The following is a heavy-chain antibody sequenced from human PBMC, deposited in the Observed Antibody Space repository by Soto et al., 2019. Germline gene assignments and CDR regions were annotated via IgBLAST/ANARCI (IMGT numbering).Heavy chain of an antibody. J-gene: IGHJ6*02. CDR2: IIPILGIA. CDR1: GYTFTSYG. D-gene: IGHD4-17*01. V-gene: IGHV1-69*04. Sequence: GASVKVSCKASGYTFTSYGISWVRQAPGQGLEWMGRIIPILGIANYAQKFQGRVTITADKSTSTAYMELSSLRSEDTAVYYCARGVLGDYGDYAVASGMDVWGQGTTVTVSS. CDR3: ARGVLGDYGDYAVASGMDV.